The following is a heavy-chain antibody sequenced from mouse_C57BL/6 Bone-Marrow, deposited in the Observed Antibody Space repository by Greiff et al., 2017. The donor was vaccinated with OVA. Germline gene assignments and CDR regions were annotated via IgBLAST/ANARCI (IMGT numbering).Heavy chain of an antibody. CDR1: GFTFSDYG. D-gene: IGHD1-1*01. CDR2: ISNLAYSI. CDR3: ARYYGSSYAMDY. J-gene: IGHJ4*01. V-gene: IGHV5-15*01. Sequence: EVKVVDSGGGLVQPGGSLKLSCAASGFTFSDYGMAWVRQAPRKGPEWVAFISNLAYSIYYADTVTGRFTISRENAKNTLYLEMSSLRSEDTAMYYCARYYGSSYAMDYWGQGTSVTVSS.